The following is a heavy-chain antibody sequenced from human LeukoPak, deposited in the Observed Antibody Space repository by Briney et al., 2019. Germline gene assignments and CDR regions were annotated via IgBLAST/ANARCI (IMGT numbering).Heavy chain of an antibody. J-gene: IGHJ4*02. CDR1: GGSISSYY. V-gene: IGHV4-4*07. D-gene: IGHD3-22*01. CDR2: IHTSGDT. CDR3: ARDHSYDSSGYYFTYFDY. Sequence: PSETLSLTCTVSGGSISSYYWSWIRQPAGKGLEWNGRIHTSGDTNYNPSLKSRVTMSVDTSKNQFSLKLSAVTAADTAVYYCARDHSYDSSGYYFTYFDYWGQGTLVTVSS.